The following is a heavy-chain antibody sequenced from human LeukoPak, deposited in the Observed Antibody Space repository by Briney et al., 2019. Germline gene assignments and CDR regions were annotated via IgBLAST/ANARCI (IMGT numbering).Heavy chain of an antibody. V-gene: IGHV3-30*18. CDR3: AKDFTAYCGGDCYSLLDY. CDR1: GFTFSSYG. CDR2: ISYDGSNK. J-gene: IGHJ4*02. Sequence: PGGSLRLSCAASGFTFSSYGIHWVRQAPGKGLEWVAVISYDGSNKYYADSVKGRFTISRDNSKNTLYLQMNSLRAEDTAVYYCAKDFTAYCGGDCYSLLDYWGQGTLVTVSS. D-gene: IGHD2-21*02.